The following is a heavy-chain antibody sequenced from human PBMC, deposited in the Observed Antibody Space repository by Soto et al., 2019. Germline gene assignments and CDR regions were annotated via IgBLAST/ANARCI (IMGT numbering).Heavy chain of an antibody. CDR2: MNPNSGNT. CDR3: ARRGYSSSWYYYYYYGMDV. D-gene: IGHD6-13*01. CDR1: GYTFTSYD. V-gene: IGHV1-8*01. J-gene: IGHJ6*02. Sequence: QVKLVQSGAEVKKPGASVKVSCKASGYTFTSYDINWVRQATGQGLEWMGWMNPNSGNTGYAQKFQGIVTMTRNTSISTAYMELSSLRSEDTAVYYCARRGYSSSWYYYYYYGMDVWGQGTTVTVSS.